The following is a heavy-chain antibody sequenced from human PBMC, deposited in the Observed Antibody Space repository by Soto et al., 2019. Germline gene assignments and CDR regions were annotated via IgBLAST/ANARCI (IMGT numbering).Heavy chain of an antibody. CDR3: ARESRSYYGSGSPLDY. CDR2: IYYSGNT. D-gene: IGHD3-10*01. CDR1: GGSISSGGYY. V-gene: IGHV4-31*03. Sequence: QVQLQESGPGLVKPSQTLSLTCTVSGGSISSGGYYWSGIRHHPGKGLEWIGYIYYSGNTYYNPSLKSRVTISVDTSKNQFSLKLSSVTAADTAVYYCARESRSYYGSGSPLDYWGQGTLVTVSS. J-gene: IGHJ4*02.